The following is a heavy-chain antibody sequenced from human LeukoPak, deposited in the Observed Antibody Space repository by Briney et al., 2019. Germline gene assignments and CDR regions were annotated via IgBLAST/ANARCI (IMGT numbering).Heavy chain of an antibody. J-gene: IGHJ4*02. Sequence: SETLSLTCAVYGGSFSGYYWSWIRQPPGKGLEWIGEINHSGSTNYNPSLKSRVTISVDTSKNQFSLKLSSETAADTAVHFCARERSYGRTFDYWGQGTLVTVSS. V-gene: IGHV4-34*01. CDR2: INHSGST. D-gene: IGHD4-23*01. CDR3: ARERSYGRTFDY. CDR1: GGSFSGYY.